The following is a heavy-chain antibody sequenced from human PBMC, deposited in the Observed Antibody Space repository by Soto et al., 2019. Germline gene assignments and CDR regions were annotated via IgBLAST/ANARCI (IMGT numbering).Heavy chain of an antibody. V-gene: IGHV3-11*06. D-gene: IGHD6-19*01. CDR2: ISSSSSYT. J-gene: IGHJ4*02. CDR1: GFTFSDYY. Sequence: QVQLVESGGGLVQPGGSLRLSCAASGFTFSDYYMSWIRQAPGKGLEWVSYISSSSSYTNYADSVKGRFTISRDNAKNSLYLQMNSLRAEDTAVYYCASFYSSGWYLVYWGQGTLVTVSS. CDR3: ASFYSSGWYLVY.